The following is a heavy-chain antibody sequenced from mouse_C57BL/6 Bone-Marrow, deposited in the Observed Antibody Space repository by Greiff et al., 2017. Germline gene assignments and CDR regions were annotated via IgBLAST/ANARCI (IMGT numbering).Heavy chain of an antibody. Sequence: VQLVESGAELARPGPSVKMSCKASGYTFTSYTMHWVKQRPGQGLEWIGYINPSSGYTKYNQTFKDKATLTAANSSRTAYIQLSRLTSEDSAIYCYASPHYRRSLAYWRSATPLPAS. J-gene: IGHJ2*01. D-gene: IGHD5-5*01. CDR2: INPSSGYT. CDR3: ASPHYRRSLAY. CDR1: GYTFTSYT. V-gene: IGHV1-4*01.